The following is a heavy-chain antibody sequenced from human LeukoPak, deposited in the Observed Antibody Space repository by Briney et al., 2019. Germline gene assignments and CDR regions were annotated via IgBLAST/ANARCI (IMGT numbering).Heavy chain of an antibody. Sequence: GGSLRLSCAASGLTFSSYGMHWVRQAPGKGLEWVAVISSDGSNKYYADSGKGRFTISRDNSKNTLYLQMNSLRAEDTAMYYCAKGAAAGTHFYYYGMDVWGQGTTVTVSS. CDR1: GLTFSSYG. CDR2: ISSDGSNK. CDR3: AKGAAAGTHFYYYGMDV. D-gene: IGHD6-13*01. J-gene: IGHJ6*02. V-gene: IGHV3-30*18.